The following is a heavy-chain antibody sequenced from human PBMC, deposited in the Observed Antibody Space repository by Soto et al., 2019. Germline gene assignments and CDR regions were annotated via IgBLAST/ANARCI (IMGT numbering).Heavy chain of an antibody. Sequence: GGSLRLSCAASGFTFNSYWMSWVRQAPGKGLEWVANIKQDGSEKYYVVSVKGRFTISRDNAKNSLYLQMNSLRAEDTAVYYCARDRVLRFLEWLPYYGMDVWGQGTTVTVSS. CDR1: GFTFNSYW. J-gene: IGHJ6*02. CDR3: ARDRVLRFLEWLPYYGMDV. D-gene: IGHD3-3*01. CDR2: IKQDGSEK. V-gene: IGHV3-7*01.